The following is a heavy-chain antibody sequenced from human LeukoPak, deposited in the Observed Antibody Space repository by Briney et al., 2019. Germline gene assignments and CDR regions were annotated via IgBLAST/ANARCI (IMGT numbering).Heavy chain of an antibody. D-gene: IGHD6-13*01. J-gene: IGHJ5*02. CDR1: GFTFSNAW. Sequence: GSLRLSCAASGFTFSNAWMSWVRQAPGKGLEWVGRIKSKTGGGTTDYAAPVKGRFTISRDDSKNTLYLQMNSLKTEDTAVYYCTTDIGSSSSWFPWGQGTLVTVSS. CDR3: TTDIGSSSSWFP. CDR2: IKSKTGGGTT. V-gene: IGHV3-15*01.